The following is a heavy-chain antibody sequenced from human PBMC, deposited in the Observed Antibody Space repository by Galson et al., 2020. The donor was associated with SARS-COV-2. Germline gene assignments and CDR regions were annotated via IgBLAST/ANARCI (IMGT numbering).Heavy chain of an antibody. CDR3: ARDGFTYYYDSSGYYPPFYYYGMDV. CDR2: IWSDGSNK. CDR1: GFTFSSYG. D-gene: IGHD3-22*01. J-gene: IGHJ6*02. V-gene: IGHV3-33*01. Sequence: GESLKISCAASGFTFSSYGMHWVRQAPGKGLEWVAVIWSDGSNKYYADSVKGRFTISRDNSKNTLYLQMNSLRAEDTAVYYCARDGFTYYYDSSGYYPPFYYYGMDVWGQGTTVTVSS.